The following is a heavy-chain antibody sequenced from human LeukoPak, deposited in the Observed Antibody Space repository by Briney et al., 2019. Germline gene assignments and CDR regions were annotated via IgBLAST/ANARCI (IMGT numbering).Heavy chain of an antibody. CDR3: VRDETLWTLDW. Sequence: GGSLRLSCTASGCTFSGHWIHWVRQAPGMGLVWVSRINEHGTDSMYAESVKGRFTISRDNAKNTVYLQMNSLRAEDTAVYYCVRDETLWTLDWWGQGTLVSVSS. CDR2: INEHGTDS. CDR1: GCTFSGHW. D-gene: IGHD1-1*01. J-gene: IGHJ4*02. V-gene: IGHV3-74*03.